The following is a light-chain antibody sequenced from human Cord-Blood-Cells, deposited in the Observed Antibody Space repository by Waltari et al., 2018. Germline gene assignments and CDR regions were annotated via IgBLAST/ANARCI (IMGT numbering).Light chain of an antibody. CDR2: YES. V-gene: IGLV3-21*04. CDR3: QVWDSSSDHRV. Sequence: SYVLTQPPSVSVAPGKTARITCGGNNIGSKSVHRYQQKPGQAPVLVIYYESDRPSGIPERVSGANSGNTATLTSSRVEAGDEADYYCQVWDSSSDHRVFGGGTKLTVL. CDR1: NIGSKS. J-gene: IGLJ3*02.